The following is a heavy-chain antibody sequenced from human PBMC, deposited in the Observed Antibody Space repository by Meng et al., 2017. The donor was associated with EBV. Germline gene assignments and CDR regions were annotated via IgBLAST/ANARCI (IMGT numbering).Heavy chain of an antibody. CDR3: ARAEIAAAGRLDY. Sequence: QVARVLFGGWGKNPGSWVEASCKASGGTFSSYAISWVRQAPGQGLEWMGGIIPIFGTANYAQKFQGRVTITADKSTSTAYMELSSLRSEDTAVYYCARAEIAAAGRLDYWGQGTLVTVSS. CDR1: GGTFSSYA. CDR2: IIPIFGTA. D-gene: IGHD6-13*01. J-gene: IGHJ4*02. V-gene: IGHV1-69*06.